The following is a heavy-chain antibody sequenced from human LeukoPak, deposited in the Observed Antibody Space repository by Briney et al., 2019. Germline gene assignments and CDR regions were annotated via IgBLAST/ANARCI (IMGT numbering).Heavy chain of an antibody. D-gene: IGHD1-26*01. Sequence: SETLSLTCAVSGGSITTTNWWSWVRQTPGKGLECIGEVHLSGATNYNPSLESRVSMSIDKSKNHLSLEVTSVTAADTAIYYCTRESGAFSPFGFWGQGTLLTVSS. CDR2: VHLSGAT. CDR1: GGSITTTNW. CDR3: TRESGAFSPFGF. V-gene: IGHV4-4*02. J-gene: IGHJ4*02.